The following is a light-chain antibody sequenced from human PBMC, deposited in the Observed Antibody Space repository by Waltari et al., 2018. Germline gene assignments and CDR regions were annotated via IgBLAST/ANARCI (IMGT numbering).Light chain of an antibody. V-gene: IGLV2-8*01. Sequence: QSALTQPPSASGSPGQSVTISCTGTSSDVGGYNYVSWYQQHPGKAPKLMISEVSKRSSGVPDRFSGSKSGNTASLTVSGLQAEDEADYYCSSYAGSNNPLFGGGTKLTVL. CDR1: SSDVGGYNY. J-gene: IGLJ2*01. CDR2: EVS. CDR3: SSYAGSNNPL.